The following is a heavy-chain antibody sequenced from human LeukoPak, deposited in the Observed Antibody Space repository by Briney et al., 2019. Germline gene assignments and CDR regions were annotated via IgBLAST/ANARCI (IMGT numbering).Heavy chain of an antibody. CDR3: ARRTTVTCDAFDI. CDR2: IYPGDSDT. Sequence: GESLKISCKGSGYSFTSYWIGWVREMPGKGLEWMGIIYPGDSDTRYSPSFQGQVTISADKSISTAYLQWSSLKASDTAMYYCARRTTVTCDAFDIWGQGTMVTVSS. CDR1: GYSFTSYW. D-gene: IGHD4-17*01. V-gene: IGHV5-51*01. J-gene: IGHJ3*02.